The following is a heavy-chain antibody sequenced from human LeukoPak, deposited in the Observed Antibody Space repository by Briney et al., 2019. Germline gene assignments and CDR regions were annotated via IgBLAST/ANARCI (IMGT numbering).Heavy chain of an antibody. CDR3: ARNHGSSAYYYYGMDV. Sequence: SETLSLTCTVSSGSIGTYYGSWIRQPPRKGLEWIGYIYFSGSTNYNPSLKSRVTISVDTSKNQFSLKLSSVTAADTAVYYCARNHGSSAYYYYGMDVWGQGTTVTVSS. CDR2: IYFSGST. D-gene: IGHD6-6*01. J-gene: IGHJ6*02. V-gene: IGHV4-59*01. CDR1: SGSIGTYY.